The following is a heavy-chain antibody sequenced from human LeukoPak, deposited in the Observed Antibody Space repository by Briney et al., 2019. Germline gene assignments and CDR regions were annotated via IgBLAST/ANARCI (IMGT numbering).Heavy chain of an antibody. Sequence: LETLSLTCTVSCGSISGSDYYWGWVRQAPGKGLEWIGSINHGGSTYHNLSLKGRVTISVDTSKNQFSLRLSSVTAADTAVYYCARLPLTYYFDQWGQGTLVTVSS. CDR3: ARLPLTYYFDQ. CDR2: INHGGST. CDR1: CGSISGSDYY. J-gene: IGHJ4*02. D-gene: IGHD4/OR15-4a*01. V-gene: IGHV4-39*01.